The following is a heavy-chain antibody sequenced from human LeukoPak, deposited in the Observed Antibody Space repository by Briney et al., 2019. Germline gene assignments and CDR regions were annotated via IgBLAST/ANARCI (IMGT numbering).Heavy chain of an antibody. J-gene: IGHJ4*02. Sequence: GGSLRLSCAASGFTFSSYAMSWVRQAPGKGLEWVSAISGSGGSTYYADSVKGRFTISRDNAKNSLYLQMNSLRAEDTAVYYCARAVRFYDSSGYYKYYFDYWGQGTLVTVSS. CDR1: GFTFSSYA. V-gene: IGHV3-23*01. CDR2: ISGSGGST. D-gene: IGHD3-22*01. CDR3: ARAVRFYDSSGYYKYYFDY.